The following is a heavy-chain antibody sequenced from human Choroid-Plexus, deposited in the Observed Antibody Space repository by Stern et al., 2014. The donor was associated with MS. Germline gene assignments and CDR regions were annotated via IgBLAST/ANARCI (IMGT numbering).Heavy chain of an antibody. V-gene: IGHV3-30*18. CDR3: AKDRQYLTYFFDH. J-gene: IGHJ5*02. Sequence: VQLEESGGGVVQPGRPLRLSCVASGFTFGSCAMHWVRQAPGKGLEWVAGVSYDGSNKYYADSVKGRFTISRDNSQNTLYMQMSSLSPEDTAVYYCAKDRQYLTYFFDHWGQGSLFTVSS. CDR1: GFTFGSCA. CDR2: VSYDGSNK. D-gene: IGHD2/OR15-2a*01.